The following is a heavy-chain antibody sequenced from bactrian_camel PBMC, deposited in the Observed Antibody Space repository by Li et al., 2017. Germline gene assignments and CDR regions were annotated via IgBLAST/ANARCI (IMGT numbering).Heavy chain of an antibody. CDR3: AAGWGCTERPGINY. V-gene: IGHV3S44*01. Sequence: VQLVESGGGSVQAGGSLRLSCEISGYTASQYCMAWFRQGPGKAREGVAAIGRDGSTSYTLSVEGRFTISKDAAKRELYLQMNSLKPEDSAMYYCAAGWGCTERPGINYWGQGTQVTVS. CDR1: GYTASQYC. J-gene: IGHJ4*01. CDR2: IGRDGST. D-gene: IGHD3*01.